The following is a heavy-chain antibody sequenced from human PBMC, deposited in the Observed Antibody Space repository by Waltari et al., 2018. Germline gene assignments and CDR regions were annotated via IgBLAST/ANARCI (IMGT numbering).Heavy chain of an antibody. J-gene: IGHJ3*02. CDR1: GGSFSGYY. CDR3: ARQEIIVEVTGDGFDI. D-gene: IGHD2-21*02. CDR2: ISHSGTP. Sequence: QVQLQQWGAGLLKPSETLSLTCAVYGGSFSGYYWRWIRQPPGKGLEWIGEISHSGTPNYNPSLKSRVTISLDTSKNQFSLKLSSVTAADTAVYYCARQEIIVEVTGDGFDIWGQGTMVTVSS. V-gene: IGHV4-34*01.